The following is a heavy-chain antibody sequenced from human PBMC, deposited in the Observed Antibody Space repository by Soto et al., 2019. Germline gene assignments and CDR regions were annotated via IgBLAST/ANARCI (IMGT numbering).Heavy chain of an antibody. CDR3: ARGAITVLRGVDY. J-gene: IGHJ4*02. CDR1: GFTFNTYA. Sequence: QVHLEESGGGVVHPGRSRRLSCAASGFTFNTYAVHWVRQAPGKGLEWVAVVSSDGSNKYYSDSVKGRFSISRDNSNNTLSLQMNSLRTEDTAVYYCARGAITVLRGVDYWGRGTLVTVSS. D-gene: IGHD3-10*01. CDR2: VSSDGSNK. V-gene: IGHV3-30*04.